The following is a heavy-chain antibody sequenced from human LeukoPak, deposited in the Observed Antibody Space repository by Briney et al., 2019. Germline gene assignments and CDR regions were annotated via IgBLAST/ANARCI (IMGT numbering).Heavy chain of an antibody. CDR3: ARAAWYSSSWQEGYYFDY. CDR1: GFTVNNY. D-gene: IGHD6-13*01. J-gene: IGHJ4*02. CDR2: IYSGGTT. V-gene: IGHV3-53*01. Sequence: GGSLRLSCAASGFTVNNYMNWVRQAPGKGLEWISVIYSGGTTYYADSVKGRFTISRDTSKNTLYLQMNSPRADDTAVYYCARAAWYSSSWQEGYYFDYWGQGTLVTVSS.